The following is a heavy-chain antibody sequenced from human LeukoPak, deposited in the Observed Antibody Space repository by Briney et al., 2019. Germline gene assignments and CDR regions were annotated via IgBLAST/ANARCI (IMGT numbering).Heavy chain of an antibody. CDR1: GGSFSGYY. V-gene: IGHV4-34*01. Sequence: SETLSLTCAVYGGSFSGYYWSWIRQPPGKGLEWIGEINHSGSTNYNPSLKSRVTISVDTSKNQFSLKLSSVTAADTAVYYCARSHVNIVVVPAAIFDYWGQGTLVTVSS. CDR2: INHSGST. D-gene: IGHD2-2*01. J-gene: IGHJ4*02. CDR3: ARSHVNIVVVPAAIFDY.